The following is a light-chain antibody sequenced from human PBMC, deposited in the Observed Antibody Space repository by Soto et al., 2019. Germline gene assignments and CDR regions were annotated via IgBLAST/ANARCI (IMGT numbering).Light chain of an antibody. CDR3: QQYDNLPLT. V-gene: IGKV1-33*01. J-gene: IGKJ4*01. CDR1: QDISNY. CDR2: DAS. Sequence: DIQMTQSPSSLSASVGDRVTITCQASQDISNYLNWYQQKPGKAPKLLIYDASNLETGVPSRFSGSGSGTDFTFTIISLQPEDIATYYCQQYDNLPLTFGGGNKVEIK.